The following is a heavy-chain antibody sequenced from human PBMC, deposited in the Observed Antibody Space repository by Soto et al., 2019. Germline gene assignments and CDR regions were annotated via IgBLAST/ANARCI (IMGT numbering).Heavy chain of an antibody. Sequence: ASVKVSCKASGYTFTTYGISWVRQAPGQGLEWMGWISAYNGNTNYAQNLQGRVTMTTDTSTSTAYMELSSLRSEDTAVYYCARASGSYFSRLYYFDYWGQGTLVTVSS. CDR1: GYTFTTYG. CDR2: ISAYNGNT. D-gene: IGHD1-26*01. J-gene: IGHJ4*02. V-gene: IGHV1-18*01. CDR3: ARASGSYFSRLYYFDY.